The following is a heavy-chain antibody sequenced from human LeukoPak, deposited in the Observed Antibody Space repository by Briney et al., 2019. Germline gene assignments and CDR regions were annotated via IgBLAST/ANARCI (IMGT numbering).Heavy chain of an antibody. D-gene: IGHD3-3*01. CDR2: ISAYNGST. CDR3: ARDGKYYDFWSGYSTFDY. V-gene: IGHV1-18*01. J-gene: IGHJ4*02. CDR1: GYTFTSYG. Sequence: ASVKVSCKASGYTFTSYGISWVRQAPGQGLEWMGWISAYNGSTNYAQKLQGRVTMTTDTSTSTAYMELRSLRSDDTAVYYCARDGKYYDFWSGYSTFDYWGQGTLVTVSS.